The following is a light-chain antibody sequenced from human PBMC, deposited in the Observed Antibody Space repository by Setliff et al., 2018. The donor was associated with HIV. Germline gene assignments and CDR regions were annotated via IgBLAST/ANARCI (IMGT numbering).Light chain of an antibody. CDR1: SSDVGGYNH. V-gene: IGLV2-14*03. CDR3: SSYTSSTPLYV. J-gene: IGLJ1*01. CDR2: AVS. Sequence: QSALTQPASVSGSPGQSITISCTGSSSDVGGYNHVSWYQQHPGKAPKLMIYAVSNRPSGVSNRFSGSKSGNTASLTISGLQAEDEADYYCSSYTSSTPLYVFGTGTKVTVL.